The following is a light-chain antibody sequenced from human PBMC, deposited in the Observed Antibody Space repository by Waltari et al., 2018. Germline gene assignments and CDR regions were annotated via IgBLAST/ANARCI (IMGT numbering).Light chain of an antibody. CDR1: QSVSIN. Sequence: EVVMTQSPATLSVSPGDRATLSCRASQSVSINVNWYQQKPGQAPRLLIYAAFTRATGIPARFSGSGSGTEFTLTISSLQSEDFAVYYCQQFNDWPWTFGQGTKVEIK. V-gene: IGKV3-15*01. CDR3: QQFNDWPWT. CDR2: AAF. J-gene: IGKJ1*01.